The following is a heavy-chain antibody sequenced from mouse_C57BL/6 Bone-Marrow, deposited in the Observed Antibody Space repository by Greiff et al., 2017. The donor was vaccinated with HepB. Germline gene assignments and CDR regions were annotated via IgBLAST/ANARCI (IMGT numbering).Heavy chain of an antibody. CDR3: ASLYYGSSFAWFAY. J-gene: IGHJ3*01. D-gene: IGHD1-1*01. CDR2: IYPGSGNT. V-gene: IGHV1-76*01. CDR1: GYTFTDYY. Sequence: VQLQQSGAELVRPGASVKLSCKASGYTFTDYYINWVTQRPGQGLEWIARIYPGSGNTYYNEKFKGKATLTADKSSSTAYMELRSLTSEDSAVYFCASLYYGSSFAWFAYWGQGTLVTVSA.